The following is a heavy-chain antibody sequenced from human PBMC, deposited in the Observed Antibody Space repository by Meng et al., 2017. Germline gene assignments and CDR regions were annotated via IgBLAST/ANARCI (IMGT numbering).Heavy chain of an antibody. J-gene: IGHJ4*02. CDR3: ARDSGYSWCYFDY. CDR1: GLTFSSYW. V-gene: IGHV3-74*01. Sequence: GESLKISCAASGLTFSSYWMHWVRQAPGQGLVWVSRSNSDRSSTSYEDSVTGRFTISRDNAKNTLYLQMNSLRAEDTAVYYCARDSGYSWCYFDYWGQGTLVTVSS. CDR2: SNSDRSST. D-gene: IGHD3-16*02.